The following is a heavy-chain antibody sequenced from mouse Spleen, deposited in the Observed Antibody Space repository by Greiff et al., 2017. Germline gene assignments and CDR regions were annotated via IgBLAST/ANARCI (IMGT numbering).Heavy chain of an antibody. Sequence: EVMLVESGGGLVKPGGSLKLSCAASGFTFSDYYMYWVRQTPEKRLEWVATISDGGSYTYYPDSVKGRFTISRDNAKNNLYLQMSSLKSEDTAMYYCARDYSAWFAYWGQGTLVTVSA. CDR1: GFTFSDYY. D-gene: IGHD2-1*01. CDR3: ARDYSAWFAY. CDR2: ISDGGSYT. V-gene: IGHV5-4*02. J-gene: IGHJ3*01.